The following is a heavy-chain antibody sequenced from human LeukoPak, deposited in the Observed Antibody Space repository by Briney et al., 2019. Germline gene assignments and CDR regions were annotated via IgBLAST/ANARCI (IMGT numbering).Heavy chain of an antibody. Sequence: GGSLRLSCAASGFTFSDAWTNWVRQAPGKGLEWVGRIKRKTDAGTTDYAAPVKGRFTISRDDSKNTLYLQMNSLKTEDTAVYYCTTGNWGPYWGQGTLVTVSS. CDR3: TTGNWGPY. V-gene: IGHV3-15*07. CDR1: GFTFSDAW. J-gene: IGHJ4*02. CDR2: IKRKTDAGTT. D-gene: IGHD7-27*01.